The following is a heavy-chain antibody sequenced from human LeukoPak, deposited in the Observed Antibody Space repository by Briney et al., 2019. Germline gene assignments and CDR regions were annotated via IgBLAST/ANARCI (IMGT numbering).Heavy chain of an antibody. CDR3: ARGGPNRSGWTLDY. Sequence: APVKVSCKASGYTFTEYALHWVRLAPGHGLEWMGWINADSGNTESSQRFQGRLSITWDTSATTAYMELSSLTSEDTAVYYCARGGPNRSGWTLDYWGPGTLVTVSS. V-gene: IGHV1-3*01. CDR2: INADSGNT. J-gene: IGHJ4*02. CDR1: GYTFTEYA. D-gene: IGHD6-19*01.